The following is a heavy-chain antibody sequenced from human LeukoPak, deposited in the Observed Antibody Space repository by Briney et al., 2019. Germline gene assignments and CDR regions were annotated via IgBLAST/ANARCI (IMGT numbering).Heavy chain of an antibody. V-gene: IGHV1-18*01. CDR2: ISAYNGNT. CDR3: ARDGPRPSIFGVVIPFDP. J-gene: IGHJ5*02. Sequence: ASVKVSCKASGYTFTSYGISWMRQAPGQGLEWMGWISAYNGNTNYAQKLQGRVTMTTDTSTSTAYMELRSLRSDDTAVYYCARDGPRPSIFGVVIPFDPWGQGTLVTVSS. D-gene: IGHD3-3*01. CDR1: GYTFTSYG.